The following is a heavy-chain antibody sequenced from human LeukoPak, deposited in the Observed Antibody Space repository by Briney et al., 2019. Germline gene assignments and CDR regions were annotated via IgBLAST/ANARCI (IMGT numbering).Heavy chain of an antibody. D-gene: IGHD2-2*01. J-gene: IGHJ5*01. V-gene: IGHV1-18*01. CDR3: ARVSAYCTSTSCHDS. Sequence: ASVKVSCKTSGYTFTNYGISWVRQAPGQGLEWMGWISAYNGNANYAQKVQGRVTMTADTSTSTAYMELRSLRSDDTAVFYCARVSAYCTSTSCHDSWGRGTLVTVSS. CDR1: GYTFTNYG. CDR2: ISAYNGNA.